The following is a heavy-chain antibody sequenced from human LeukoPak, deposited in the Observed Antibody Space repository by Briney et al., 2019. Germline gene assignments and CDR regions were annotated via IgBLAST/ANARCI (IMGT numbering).Heavy chain of an antibody. CDR2: IYPGDSDT. J-gene: IGHJ4*02. CDR3: ARHAREYYYDSSGSYYFDY. V-gene: IGHV5-51*01. Sequence: GESLKISCKGSGYSFTSYWIGWVRQMPGKGLEWMGIIYPGDSDTRYSPSFQGQVTISADKSISTAYLQWSSLKASDTAMYYCARHAREYYYDSSGSYYFDYWGQGTLVTVSS. CDR1: GYSFTSYW. D-gene: IGHD3-22*01.